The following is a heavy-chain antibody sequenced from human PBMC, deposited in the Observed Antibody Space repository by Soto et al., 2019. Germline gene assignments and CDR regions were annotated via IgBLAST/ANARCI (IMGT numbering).Heavy chain of an antibody. CDR2: IYARGST. CDR1: GFTVSNNY. Sequence: EVQLVESGGGLIQPGGSLRLSCAASGFTVSNNYMTWVRQAPGKGLEWVSIIYARGSTYYADSVKGRFTISRDNSDNTLELEMNSLRGEDTAMYYWARERGPNGYILRYWGQGTLVTVTS. V-gene: IGHV3-53*01. D-gene: IGHD2-8*01. J-gene: IGHJ4*02. CDR3: ARERGPNGYILRY.